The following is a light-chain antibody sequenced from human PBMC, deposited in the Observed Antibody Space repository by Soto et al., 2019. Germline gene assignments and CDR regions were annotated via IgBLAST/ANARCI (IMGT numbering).Light chain of an antibody. J-gene: IGLJ1*01. CDR1: TGAVTIDYY. CDR3: LLFSGGAYV. V-gene: IGLV7-43*01. Sequence: QAVVTQEPSLTVSPGGTVTLTCASSTGAVTIDYYPNWFQQKHGQAPTSLIYNTHNRHSWTPARFSGSLLGNRAALTLSGALPEDEAEYYCLLFSGGAYVFGPGTKLTVL. CDR2: NTH.